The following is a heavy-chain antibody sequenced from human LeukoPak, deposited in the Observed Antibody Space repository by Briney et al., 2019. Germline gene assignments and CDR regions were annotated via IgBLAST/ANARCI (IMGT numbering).Heavy chain of an antibody. CDR3: ARGYGYGFDY. D-gene: IGHD5-18*01. CDR2: TYYRSKWYD. Sequence: SQTLSLTCAISGDSVSGNSAAWNWIRQSPSRGLEWLGRTYYRSKWYDHYAVSVKGRVTVNPDTSKNQFSLQLSSVTPEDTAVYYCARGYGYGFDYWGQGPLVTVSS. CDR1: GDSVSGNSAA. J-gene: IGHJ4*02. V-gene: IGHV6-1*01.